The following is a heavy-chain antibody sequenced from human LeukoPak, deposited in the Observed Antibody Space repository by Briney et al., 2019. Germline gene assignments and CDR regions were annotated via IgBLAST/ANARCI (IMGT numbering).Heavy chain of an antibody. CDR3: ARDLSIAAASGWFDP. J-gene: IGHJ5*02. V-gene: IGHV3-74*01. D-gene: IGHD6-13*01. CDR2: INSDRSST. CDR1: GFTFSSYW. Sequence: GGSLRLSCAASGFTFSSYWMHWVRQAPGKGLVWVSRINSDRSSTSYADSVKGRFTISRDNAKNTLYLQMNSLRAEDTAVYYCARDLSIAAASGWFDPWGQGTLVTVSS.